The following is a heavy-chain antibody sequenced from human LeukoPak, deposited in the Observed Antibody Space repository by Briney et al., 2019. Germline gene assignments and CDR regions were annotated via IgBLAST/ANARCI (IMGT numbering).Heavy chain of an antibody. CDR3: AKHRGSYGDFIFLDF. CDR2: FSGGDSST. Sequence: GGSLRLSCAASGFTFSSYAMSWVRQAPGKGLEWVSVFSGGDSSTYYAHSVKGRFTISRDNSKNTLYLQMNSLRVEDTAVYYCAKHRGSYGDFIFLDFWGQRTLVTVSS. D-gene: IGHD2-21*02. J-gene: IGHJ4*02. V-gene: IGHV3-23*01. CDR1: GFTFSSYA.